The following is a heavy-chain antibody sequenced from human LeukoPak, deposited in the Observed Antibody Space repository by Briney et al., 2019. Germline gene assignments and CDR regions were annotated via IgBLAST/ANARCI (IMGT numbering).Heavy chain of an antibody. CDR1: GYAFSSYA. CDR2: ISTDGSNR. CDR3: ARVQSGSDAFDI. V-gene: IGHV3-30-3*01. J-gene: IGHJ3*02. Sequence: GGSLRLSCAASGYAFSSYAMHWVRQAPGKGPGWVAAISTDGSNRFYADSVKGRFTFSRDNSKNTLYLQMNSLRVEDTATYYCARVQSGSDAFDIWGQGRMVTVSS.